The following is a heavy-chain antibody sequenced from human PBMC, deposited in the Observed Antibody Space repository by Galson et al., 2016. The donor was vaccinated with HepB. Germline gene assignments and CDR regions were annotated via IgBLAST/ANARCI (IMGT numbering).Heavy chain of an antibody. Sequence: SLRLSCAASGFSFSSYSMHWVRQAPGKGLEWVAVISTDGNNAYFADSVKGRFTISRANSKNTVDLQMNSLGREDTAVYYCAREDGVHYETSVYHGFLDSWGQGTLVTVSS. D-gene: IGHD3-16*01. CDR3: AREDGVHYETSVYHGFLDS. V-gene: IGHV3-30-3*01. CDR1: GFSFSSYS. J-gene: IGHJ4*02. CDR2: ISTDGNNA.